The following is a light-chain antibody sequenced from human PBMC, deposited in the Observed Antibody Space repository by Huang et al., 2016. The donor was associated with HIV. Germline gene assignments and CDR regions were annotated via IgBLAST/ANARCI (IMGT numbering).Light chain of an antibody. CDR2: GAS. J-gene: IGKJ1*01. V-gene: IGKV3-20*01. CDR3: QQYGSSWT. CDR1: QSVSSSY. Sequence: EIVLTQSPGTLSLSPGERATLSCRASQSVSSSYLAWFQRKPGQAPRLLIYGASSRATGIPDRVSGSGSGTDFTLTISRLEPEDFAVYYCQQYGSSWTFGQGTKVEIK.